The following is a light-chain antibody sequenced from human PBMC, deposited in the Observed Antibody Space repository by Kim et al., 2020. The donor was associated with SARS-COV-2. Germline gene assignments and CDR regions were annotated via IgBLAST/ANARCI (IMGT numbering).Light chain of an antibody. V-gene: IGKV1-9*01. CDR2: ATS. Sequence: STSVGDRITITCRTSQDISSSLAWYQQKPEKAPKLLIYATSTLQGGVPSRFSGSGSGTDFTLTLSSLQPKDFTTSYCQQLNSNPHTLGQGTKLEI. J-gene: IGKJ2*01. CDR1: QDISSS. CDR3: QQLNSNPHT.